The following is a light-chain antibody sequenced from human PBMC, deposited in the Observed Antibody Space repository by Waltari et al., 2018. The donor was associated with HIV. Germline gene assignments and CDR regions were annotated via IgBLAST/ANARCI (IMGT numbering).Light chain of an antibody. J-gene: IGKJ2*01. CDR1: QSLVHTNGYNY. CDR3: MQALQSPNT. Sequence: DILLTQSPLSLPVTPGEPASISCRSSQSLVHTNGYNYLDWYLQKPGQSPQLLISLASTRASGVPDRFSGSGSGTDFTLKISRVGAEDVGVYYCMQALQSPNTFGQGTKVEIK. CDR2: LAS. V-gene: IGKV2-28*01.